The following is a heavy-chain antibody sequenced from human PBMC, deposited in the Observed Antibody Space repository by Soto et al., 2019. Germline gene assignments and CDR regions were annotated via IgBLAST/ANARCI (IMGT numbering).Heavy chain of an antibody. Sequence: PSETLSLTCTVSGGSVSSYYWSWIRQPPGKGLEWIGYIYYTGSTNYNPSLKSRVTFSLDTPKNQFSLEVVSVTAADTAVYYCARSPSSCSATRCGLYHSDSWGQGTLVTVSS. D-gene: IGHD2-2*01. CDR1: GGSVSSYY. CDR2: IYYTGST. V-gene: IGHV4-59*02. CDR3: ARSPSSCSATRCGLYHSDS. J-gene: IGHJ4*02.